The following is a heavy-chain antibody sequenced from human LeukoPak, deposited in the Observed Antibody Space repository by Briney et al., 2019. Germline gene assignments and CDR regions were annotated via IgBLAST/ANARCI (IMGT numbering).Heavy chain of an antibody. Sequence: PGGSLRLSCAASGFTFSSYGMHWVRQAPGKGLEWVAVISYDVSNKYYADSVKGRFTISRDNSKNTLYLQMNSLRAEDTAVYYCARNFYCGGDCAISYFDYWGQGTLVTVSS. J-gene: IGHJ4*02. CDR2: ISYDVSNK. V-gene: IGHV3-30*03. D-gene: IGHD2-21*02. CDR1: GFTFSSYG. CDR3: ARNFYCGGDCAISYFDY.